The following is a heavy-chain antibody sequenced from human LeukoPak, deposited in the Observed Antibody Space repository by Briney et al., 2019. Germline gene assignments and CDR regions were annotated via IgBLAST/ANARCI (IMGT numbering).Heavy chain of an antibody. D-gene: IGHD3-10*01. V-gene: IGHV1-24*01. CDR2: FDPEDGET. CDR3: ATDLGSGSGAFDI. CDR1: GYTLTELS. Sequence: ASEKVSCKVSGYTLTELSMHWVRQAPGKGLEWMGGFDPEDGETIYAQKFQGRVTMTEDTSTDTAYMELSSLRSEDTAVYYCATDLGSGSGAFDIWGQGTMVTVSS. J-gene: IGHJ3*02.